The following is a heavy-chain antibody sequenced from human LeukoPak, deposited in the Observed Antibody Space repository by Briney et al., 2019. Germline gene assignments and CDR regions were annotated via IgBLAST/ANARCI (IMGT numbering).Heavy chain of an antibody. CDR1: GYTFTGYY. J-gene: IGHJ5*02. Sequence: ASVKVSCKASGYTFTGYYMHWVRQAPGQGLEWMGWINPNSGGTNYAQKFQGRVTMTRDTSISTAYMELSRLRSDDTAVYYCARDSLEQQLGHGGYNNWFDPWGQGTLVTVSS. D-gene: IGHD6-13*01. CDR2: INPNSGGT. CDR3: ARDSLEQQLGHGGYNNWFDP. V-gene: IGHV1-2*02.